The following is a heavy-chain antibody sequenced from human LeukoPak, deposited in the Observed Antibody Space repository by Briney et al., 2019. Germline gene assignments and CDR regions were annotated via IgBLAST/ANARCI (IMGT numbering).Heavy chain of an antibody. Sequence: QSWGSLRLSCAASGFTVSNNYMSWVRQAPGKGLEWVSAISGSGGSTYYADSVKGRFTISRDNSKNTLYLQMNSLRAEDTAVYYCAKERGYSYGLEIDYWGQGTLVTVSS. CDR3: AKERGYSYGLEIDY. CDR2: ISGSGGST. CDR1: GFTVSNNY. V-gene: IGHV3-23*01. D-gene: IGHD5-18*01. J-gene: IGHJ4*02.